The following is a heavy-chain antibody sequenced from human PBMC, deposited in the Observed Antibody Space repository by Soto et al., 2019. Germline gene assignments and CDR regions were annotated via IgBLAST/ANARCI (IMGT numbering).Heavy chain of an antibody. J-gene: IGHJ5*02. CDR2: INTDGSST. CDR1: GFTFSNYW. Sequence: EVQLVESGGGLVQPGGSLRLSCAVSGFTFSNYWTHWVRQAPGKGLVWVSRINTDGSSTSYADFVKGRFTISRDNARNTLFLQMNSLTAEDTAVYYCARFRVDGDYVPWGHGTLVTVSA. V-gene: IGHV3-74*01. D-gene: IGHD4-17*01. CDR3: ARFRVDGDYVP.